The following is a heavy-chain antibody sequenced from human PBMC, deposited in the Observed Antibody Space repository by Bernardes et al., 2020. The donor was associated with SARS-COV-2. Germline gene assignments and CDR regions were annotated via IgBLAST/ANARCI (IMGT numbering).Heavy chain of an antibody. D-gene: IGHD2-21*02. CDR1: GFTFSSYA. CDR2: ISGSGGST. CDR3: GRDEYCGGDCYSLGAH. J-gene: IGHJ4*02. V-gene: IGHV3-23*01. Sequence: GGSLRLSCAASGFTFSSYAMSWVRQAPGKGLEWVSAISGSGGSTYYADSVKGRFTISRDNSKNTLYLQMNSLRAEDTAVYYCGRDEYCGGDCYSLGAHWGQGTLVTVSS.